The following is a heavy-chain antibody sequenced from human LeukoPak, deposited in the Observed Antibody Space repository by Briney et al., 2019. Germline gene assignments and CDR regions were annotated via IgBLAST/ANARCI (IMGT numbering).Heavy chain of an antibody. D-gene: IGHD3-10*01. J-gene: IGHJ4*02. V-gene: IGHV3-48*03. CDR1: GFTFSSYE. CDR2: ISSSGSTI. Sequence: GGSLRLSCAASGFTFSSYEMNWVRQAPGKGLEWVSYISSSGSTIYYADSVKGRFTISRDNVKNSLYLQMNSLRAEDTAVYYCAREYYYGSGSMIWGQGTLVTVSS. CDR3: AREYYYGSGSMI.